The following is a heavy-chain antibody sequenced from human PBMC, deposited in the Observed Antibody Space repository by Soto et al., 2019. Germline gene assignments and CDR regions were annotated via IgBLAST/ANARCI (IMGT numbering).Heavy chain of an antibody. Sequence: SETLSLTCTVSGGSISSYYWSWIRQPPGKGLEWIGNIYYSGSTNYNPSLKSRVTISVDTSKNQFSLKLSSVTAADTAVYYCARTGIAAGFYGMDVWGQGTTVTVSS. J-gene: IGHJ6*02. V-gene: IGHV4-59*08. CDR1: GGSISSYY. CDR2: IYYSGST. D-gene: IGHD6-13*01. CDR3: ARTGIAAGFYGMDV.